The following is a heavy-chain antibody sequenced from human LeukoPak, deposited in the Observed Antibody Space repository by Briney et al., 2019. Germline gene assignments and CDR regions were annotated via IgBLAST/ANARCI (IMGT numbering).Heavy chain of an antibody. CDR3: ARGDAYALKY. D-gene: IGHD2-2*01. CDR2: INSDGTTT. Sequence: PGGSLRLSCAASGFTISSSWMHWVRQAPGKGLVWVSRINSDGTTTAYADSVKGRFTISRDNAKNTLYLQTNSLRAEDTAVYYCARGDAYALKYWGQGTLATVSS. V-gene: IGHV3-74*01. J-gene: IGHJ4*02. CDR1: GFTISSSW.